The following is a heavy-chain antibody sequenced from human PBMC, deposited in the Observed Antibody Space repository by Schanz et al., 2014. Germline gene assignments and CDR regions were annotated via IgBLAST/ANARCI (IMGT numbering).Heavy chain of an antibody. D-gene: IGHD5-12*01. CDR2: ISGSGGST. J-gene: IGHJ3*02. CDR1: GFTFSSYT. V-gene: IGHV3-23*01. CDR3: ARGGGPEDVFDI. Sequence: EVQLLESGGGLVRPGGSLRLSCAASGFTFSSYTMNWVRQAPGKGLEWVSAISGSGGSTVYADSVKGRFTISRDNSNNTVFLQMNSLRAEDTAVYYCARGGGPEDVFDIWGQGTILTVSS.